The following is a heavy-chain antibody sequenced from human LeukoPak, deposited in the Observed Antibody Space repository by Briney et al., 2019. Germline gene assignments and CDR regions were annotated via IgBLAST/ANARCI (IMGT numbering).Heavy chain of an antibody. CDR3: ARDIAGAWELLHPFDY. CDR2: ISPYNGNT. Sequence: ASVKVSCKASGYSFTTYGFSWVRQAPGQGLEWAGWISPYNGNTKYAQKLQGRVTMTTDTFTSTAYMELRSLRSDDTAVYYCARDIAGAWELLHPFDYWGQGTLVTVSS. J-gene: IGHJ4*02. CDR1: GYSFTTYG. V-gene: IGHV1-18*01. D-gene: IGHD1-26*01.